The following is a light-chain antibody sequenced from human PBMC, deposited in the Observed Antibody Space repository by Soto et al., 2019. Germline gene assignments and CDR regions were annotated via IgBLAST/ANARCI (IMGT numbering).Light chain of an antibody. CDR3: QQYDSSPVT. V-gene: IGKV3-20*01. CDR2: GAS. Sequence: EIVLTQSPGTLSLSPGERATLSCRARQSVSSSYLAWYQQKTGQAPRILIYGASRRATGIPDSFSGSGSGTDFTLTISRLEPEDFAVYYCQQYDSSPVTFGPGTKVNIK. CDR1: QSVSSSY. J-gene: IGKJ3*01.